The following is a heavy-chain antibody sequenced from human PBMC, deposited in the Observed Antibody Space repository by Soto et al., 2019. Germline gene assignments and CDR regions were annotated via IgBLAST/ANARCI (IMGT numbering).Heavy chain of an antibody. D-gene: IGHD2-2*01. V-gene: IGHV4-4*02. J-gene: IGHJ6*02. CDR2: IYHSGST. Sequence: QVQLQESGPGLVKPSGTLSLTCAVSGGSISSSNWWSWVRQPPGKGLEWIGEIYHSGSTNYNPSLQTRVAISVDKSKNQFSLKLSAVTAADTAVYYCASRTDCISTSCYYYSGMDVWGQGTTVTVSS. CDR3: ASRTDCISTSCYYYSGMDV. CDR1: GGSISSSNW.